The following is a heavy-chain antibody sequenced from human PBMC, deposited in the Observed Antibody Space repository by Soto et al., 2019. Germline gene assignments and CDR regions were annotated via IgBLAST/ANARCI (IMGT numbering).Heavy chain of an antibody. V-gene: IGHV1-2*04. CDR3: ARLRKHQHSDDYYYGMDV. D-gene: IGHD2-21*01. J-gene: IGHJ6*02. CDR2: INPNSGGT. Sequence: ASVKVSCKASGYTFTGYYMHWVRQAPGQGLEWMGWINPNSGGTNYAQKFQGWVTTTTATSISTAYMELRRLRSDDTAVYYCARLRKHQHSDDYYYGMDVWGQGTTVTGSS. CDR1: GYTFTGYY.